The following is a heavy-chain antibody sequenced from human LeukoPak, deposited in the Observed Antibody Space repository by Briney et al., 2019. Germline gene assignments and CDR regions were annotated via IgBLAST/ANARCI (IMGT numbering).Heavy chain of an antibody. CDR2: INNDEITT. CDR3: ARGGPGTGMDY. D-gene: IGHD1-1*01. J-gene: IGHJ4*02. CDR1: GFTFSSLW. Sequence: GGSLRLSCVASGFTFSSLWMHWVRQAPGKGLVWVSRINNDEITTTYADSVKGRFTISRDNAKNTLYLQMNSLRAEDAAIYYCARGGPGTGMDYWGQGALVTVSS. V-gene: IGHV3-74*01.